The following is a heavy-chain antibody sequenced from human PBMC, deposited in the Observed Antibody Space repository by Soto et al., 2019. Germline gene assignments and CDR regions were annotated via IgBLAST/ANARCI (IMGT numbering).Heavy chain of an antibody. CDR1: GFTVSSNY. J-gene: IGHJ4*02. CDR2: IYSGGST. CDR3: ARVPKYSSGWIDY. D-gene: IGHD6-19*01. V-gene: IGHV3-53*04. Sequence: PGGSLRLSCAASGFTVSSNYMSWVRQAPGKGLEWVSVIYSGGSTYYADSVKGRFTISRHNSKITLYLQMNSLRAEDTAVYYCARVPKYSSGWIDYWGQGTLVTVSS.